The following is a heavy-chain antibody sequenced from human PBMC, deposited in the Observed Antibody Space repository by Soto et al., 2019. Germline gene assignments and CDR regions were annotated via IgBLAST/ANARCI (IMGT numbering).Heavy chain of an antibody. J-gene: IGHJ6*02. CDR2: ISGSGESS. CDR3: TKLNSNYIGCRVMDV. Sequence: EVQLLESGGGLVQPGGSLRLSCAASGITLSSHTMSWVRLPPGKGLEWVSGISGSGESSYYADSVKGRFSISRDNSKNTLSLQMNSLRDEDTAIYFCTKLNSNYIGCRVMDVWGQGTTVSVSS. V-gene: IGHV3-23*01. CDR1: GITLSSHT. D-gene: IGHD3-10*01.